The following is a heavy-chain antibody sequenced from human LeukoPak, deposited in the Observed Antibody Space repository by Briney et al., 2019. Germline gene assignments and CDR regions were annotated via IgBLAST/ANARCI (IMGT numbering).Heavy chain of an antibody. CDR1: GGSISSGSYY. V-gene: IGHV4-61*02. Sequence: PSETQSLTCTVSGGSISSGSYYWSWIRQPAGKGLEWIGRIYTSGSTNYNPSLKSRVTISVDTSKNQLSLKLSSVAAADTAVYYCAREPPGYWGQGILVTVSS. CDR2: IYTSGST. J-gene: IGHJ4*02. CDR3: AREPPGY.